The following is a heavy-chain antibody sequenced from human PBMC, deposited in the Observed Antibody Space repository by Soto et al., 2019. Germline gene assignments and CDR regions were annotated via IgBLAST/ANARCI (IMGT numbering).Heavy chain of an antibody. J-gene: IGHJ6*03. CDR1: GGSFSGYY. Sequence: SETLSLTCAFYGGSFSGYYWSWIRQPPGKGLEWIGEINHSGSTNYNPSLKSRVTISVDTSKNQFSLKLSSVTAADTAVYYCARYSRSPYYYYYYMDVWGKGTTVTAP. CDR3: ARYSRSPYYYYYYMDV. CDR2: INHSGST. D-gene: IGHD4-4*01. V-gene: IGHV4-34*01.